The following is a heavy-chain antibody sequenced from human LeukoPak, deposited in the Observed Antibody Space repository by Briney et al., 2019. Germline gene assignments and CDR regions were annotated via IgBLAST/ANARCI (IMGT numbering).Heavy chain of an antibody. CDR2: IYYSGST. CDR3: AGPNTWITEGFDH. Sequence: PSETLSLTCTVSGGSISSGDYYWSWIRQPPGKGLEWIGYIYYSGSTYYNPSLKSRVTISVDTSKNQFSLKLTSMTAADTAVYYCAGPNTWITEGFDHWGQGALVTVSS. D-gene: IGHD3-16*01. J-gene: IGHJ5*02. V-gene: IGHV4-30-4*08. CDR1: GGSISSGDYY.